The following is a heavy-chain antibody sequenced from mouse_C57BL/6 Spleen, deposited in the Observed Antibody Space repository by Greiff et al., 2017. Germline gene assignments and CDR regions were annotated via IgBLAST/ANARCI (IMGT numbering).Heavy chain of an antibody. Sequence: EVHLVESGPELVKPGASVKIPCKASGYTFTDYNMDWVKQSHGKSLEWIGDINPNNGGTIYNQKFKGKATLTVDKSSSTAYMELRSLTSEDTAVYYCARGYYYGSSWYFDVWGTGTTVTVSS. V-gene: IGHV1-18*01. CDR3: ARGYYYGSSWYFDV. CDR1: GYTFTDYN. D-gene: IGHD1-1*01. J-gene: IGHJ1*03. CDR2: INPNNGGT.